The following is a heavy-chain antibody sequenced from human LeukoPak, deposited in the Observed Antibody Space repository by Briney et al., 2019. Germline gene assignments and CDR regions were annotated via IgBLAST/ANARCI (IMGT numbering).Heavy chain of an antibody. CDR1: GGSFSGYY. Sequence: PSETLSLTCAVYGGSFSGYYWSWIRQPPGKGLEWIGEINHSGSTNYNPSLKSRVTISVDTSKNQFSLKMTSVTAADTAIYYCATTVTYTYLDVWGKGTTVTVSS. V-gene: IGHV4-34*01. CDR2: INHSGST. D-gene: IGHD4-11*01. J-gene: IGHJ6*03. CDR3: ATTVTYTYLDV.